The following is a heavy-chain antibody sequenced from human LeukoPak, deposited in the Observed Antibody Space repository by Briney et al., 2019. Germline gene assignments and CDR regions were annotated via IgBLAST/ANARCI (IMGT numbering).Heavy chain of an antibody. CDR1: GGSIITNIYY. D-gene: IGHD3-16*01. Sequence: SETLSLTCTVSGGSIITNIYYWAWIRQPPGKGLEWIGSIYYSGSTYYNASLKSRITISVDTSKNQFSLRLNSVTAADTAVYYCATIERLDMSTPLNWGQGTLVTVSS. CDR2: IYYSGST. J-gene: IGHJ4*02. V-gene: IGHV4-39*07. CDR3: ATIERLDMSTPLN.